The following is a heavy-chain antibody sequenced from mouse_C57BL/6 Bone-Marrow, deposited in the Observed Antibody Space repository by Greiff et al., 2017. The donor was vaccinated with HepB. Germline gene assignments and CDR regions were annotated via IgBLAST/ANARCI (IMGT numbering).Heavy chain of an antibody. D-gene: IGHD2-4*01. CDR3: ARGDYDGPCYYAMDY. J-gene: IGHJ4*01. CDR1: GFTFSDYG. V-gene: IGHV5-17*01. CDR2: ISSGSSTI. Sequence: EVHLVESGGGLVKPGGSLKLSCAASGFTFSDYGMHWVRQAPEKGLEWVAYISSGSSTIYYADTVKGRFTISRDNAKNTLCLQMTSLRSEDTAMYYCARGDYDGPCYYAMDYWGQGTSVTVSS.